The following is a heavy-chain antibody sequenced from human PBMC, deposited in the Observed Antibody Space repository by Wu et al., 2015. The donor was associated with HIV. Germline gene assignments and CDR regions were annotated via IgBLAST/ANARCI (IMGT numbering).Heavy chain of an antibody. CDR2: LIPMYGTA. Sequence: QVQLLQSGAEVKNPGSSVRVSCKASGATFTSYALSWVRQAPGQGLEWMGGLIPMYGTANYAQKFQGRVTITADESTSTAYMDVSSLRSDDTAVYYCAGGGGRTSMDSFDFWGQGNTGHRLL. D-gene: IGHD5-18*01. V-gene: IGHV1-69*13. CDR1: GATFTSYA. J-gene: IGHJ4*02. CDR3: AGGGGRTSMDSFDF.